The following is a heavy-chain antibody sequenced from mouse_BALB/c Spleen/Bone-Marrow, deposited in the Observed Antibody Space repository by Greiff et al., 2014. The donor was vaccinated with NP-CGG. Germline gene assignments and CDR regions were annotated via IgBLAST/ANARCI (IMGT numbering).Heavy chain of an antibody. Sequence: VQGVESGPGLVAPSQSLSITCTVSGFSLTNYGVHWVRQPPGKGLEWLGVIWADGSTNYNSALMSRLSISKDNSKSQVFFKMNSLQTDDTAMYYCARITKDTGAMDYWGQGTSVTVSS. CDR2: IWADGST. CDR1: GFSLTNYG. D-gene: IGHD1-2*01. J-gene: IGHJ4*01. V-gene: IGHV2-9*02. CDR3: ARITKDTGAMDY.